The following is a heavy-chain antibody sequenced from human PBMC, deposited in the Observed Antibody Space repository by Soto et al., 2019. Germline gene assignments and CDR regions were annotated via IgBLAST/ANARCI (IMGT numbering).Heavy chain of an antibody. CDR2: ISGSGGST. D-gene: IGHD3-10*01. Sequence: GGSLRLSCAASGFTFSSYAMSWVRQAPGKGLEWVSAISGSGGSTYYADSVKGRFTISRDNSKNTLYLQWSSLKASDTAMYYCARREDYYGSGSYYKNVRTYYFDYWGQGTLVTVSS. V-gene: IGHV3-23*01. CDR3: ARREDYYGSGSYYKNVRTYYFDY. J-gene: IGHJ4*02. CDR1: GFTFSSYA.